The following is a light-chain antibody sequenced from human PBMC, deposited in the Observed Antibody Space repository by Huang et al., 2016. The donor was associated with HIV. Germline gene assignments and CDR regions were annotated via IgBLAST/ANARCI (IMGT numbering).Light chain of an antibody. CDR1: QSVSSN. Sequence: EIVMTQSPATLSVSPGERATLSCRASQSVSSNLAWYQQKPGQAPRLLIYAASTRAACIPARFSGFGSGIEFTLTICSLQSEDFAVYYCQQYNNWPRTFGQGTKVEIK. V-gene: IGKV3-15*01. CDR2: AAS. J-gene: IGKJ1*01. CDR3: QQYNNWPRT.